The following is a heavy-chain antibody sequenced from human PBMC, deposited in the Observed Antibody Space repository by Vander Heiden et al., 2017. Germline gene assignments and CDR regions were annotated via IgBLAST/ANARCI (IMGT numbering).Heavy chain of an antibody. V-gene: IGHV4-31*03. Sequence: QVQLQESGPGLVKPSQTLSLTCTVSGGSISSGGYYWSWIRQHPGKGLEWIGYIYYSGSTYYNPSLKSRVTIAVDTAKNQFSMKMSSVTAADTAVYYGARGPPFRAFDIWGRGTMVTVYS. CDR2: IYYSGST. J-gene: IGHJ3*02. CDR1: GGSISSGGYY. CDR3: ARGPPFRAFDI.